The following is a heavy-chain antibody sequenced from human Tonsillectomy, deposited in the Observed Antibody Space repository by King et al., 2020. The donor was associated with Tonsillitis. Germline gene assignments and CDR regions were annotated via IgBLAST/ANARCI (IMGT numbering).Heavy chain of an antibody. CDR1: GFTFSSYN. CDR3: ARGGTLDQRGELLDY. V-gene: IGHV3-21*01. CDR2: IDPTSRYI. Sequence: QLVQSGGGLVKPGGSLRLSCAASGFTFSSYNMNWVRQAPGKGLEWGSSIDPTSRYIYYTGSLKGRFTISRDNTKNSLYLEMSSLRAEDTALYYCARGGTLDQRGELLDYGGQGTQVTVSS. J-gene: IGHJ4*02. D-gene: IGHD1-26*01.